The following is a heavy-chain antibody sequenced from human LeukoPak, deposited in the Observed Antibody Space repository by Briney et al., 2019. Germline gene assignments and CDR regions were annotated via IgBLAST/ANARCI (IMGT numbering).Heavy chain of an antibody. CDR2: ISYSGTP. D-gene: IGHD4-17*01. Sequence: SQTLSLTCNVSGGSINTANYYWTWIRQPPGKGLEWIGYISYSGTPYYNPSLNSRVTISLDTSKNQFSLRLNSVTAADTAMYYCARDRYGDFEDYWGQGTLVTVSS. J-gene: IGHJ4*02. CDR1: GGSINTANYY. CDR3: ARDRYGDFEDY. V-gene: IGHV4-30-4*08.